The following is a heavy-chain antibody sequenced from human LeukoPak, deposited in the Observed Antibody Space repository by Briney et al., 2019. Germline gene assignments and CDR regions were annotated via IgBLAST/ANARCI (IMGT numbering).Heavy chain of an antibody. Sequence: SETLSLTCAVYGGSFSGYYWSWIRQPPGEGLEWIGEINHSGSTNYNPSLKSRVTISVDTSKNQFSLKLSSVTAAGTAVYYCARGRLNHETDYWGQGTLVTVSS. J-gene: IGHJ4*02. V-gene: IGHV4-34*01. CDR2: INHSGST. D-gene: IGHD1-14*01. CDR1: GGSFSGYY. CDR3: ARGRLNHETDY.